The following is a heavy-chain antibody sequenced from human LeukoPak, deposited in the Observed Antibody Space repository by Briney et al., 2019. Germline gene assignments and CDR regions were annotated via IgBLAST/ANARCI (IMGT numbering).Heavy chain of an antibody. CDR2: ISGSGGST. Sequence: GGSLRLSCAASGFTFSSYSMNWVRQAPGKGLEWVSAISGSGGSTYYADSVKGRFTISRDNSKNTLYLQMNSLRAEDTAVYYCAKESHSAQIVVVIDYWGQGTLVTVSS. V-gene: IGHV3-23*01. CDR1: GFTFSSYS. J-gene: IGHJ4*02. D-gene: IGHD3-22*01. CDR3: AKESHSAQIVVVIDY.